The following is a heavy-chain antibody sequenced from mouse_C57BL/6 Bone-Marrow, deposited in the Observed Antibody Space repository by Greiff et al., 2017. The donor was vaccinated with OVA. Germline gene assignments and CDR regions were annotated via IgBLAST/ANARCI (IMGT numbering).Heavy chain of an antibody. CDR2: IYTGGGYT. CDR3: ARTGTDYFDY. D-gene: IGHD4-1*01. J-gene: IGHJ2*01. Sequence: QVQLKESGAELVRPGTSVKMSCKASGYTFTNYWIGWAKQRPGHGLEWIGDIYTGGGYTNYNEKFKGKATLTADKSSSTAYMQFSSLTSEDSAIYYCARTGTDYFDYWGQGTTLTVSS. V-gene: IGHV1-63*01. CDR1: GYTFTNYW.